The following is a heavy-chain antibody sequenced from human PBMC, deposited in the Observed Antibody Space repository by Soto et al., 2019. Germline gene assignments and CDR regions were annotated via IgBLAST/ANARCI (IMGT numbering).Heavy chain of an antibody. J-gene: IGHJ6*02. CDR2: ISYDGSNK. CDR1: GFTFSSYG. V-gene: IGHV3-30*18. Sequence: QVQLVESGGGVVQPGRSLRLSCAASGFTFSSYGMHWVRQAPGKGLEWVAVISYDGSNKYYADSVKGRFTISRDNSKNTLYLQMNSLRAEDTAVYYCAKDLPSSWDPIGLLYYYYCYGMDVWGQGTTVTVSS. D-gene: IGHD6-13*01. CDR3: AKDLPSSWDPIGLLYYYYCYGMDV.